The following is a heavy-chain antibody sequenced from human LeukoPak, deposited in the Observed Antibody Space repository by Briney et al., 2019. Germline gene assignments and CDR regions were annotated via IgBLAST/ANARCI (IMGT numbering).Heavy chain of an antibody. V-gene: IGHV4-34*01. Sequence: PSETLSLTCAVYGGSFSGYYWSWIRQPPGKGLEWIGEINHSGSTNYNPSLKSRVTISVDTSKNQFSLKLSSVTAADTAVYYCARGPKSYYDFWSGYYNPHRDYYYYGMDVWGQGTTVTVSS. D-gene: IGHD3-3*01. CDR3: ARGPKSYYDFWSGYYNPHRDYYYYGMDV. CDR2: INHSGST. CDR1: GGSFSGYY. J-gene: IGHJ6*02.